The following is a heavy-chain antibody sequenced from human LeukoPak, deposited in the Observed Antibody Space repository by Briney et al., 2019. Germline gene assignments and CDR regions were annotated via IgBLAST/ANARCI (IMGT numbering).Heavy chain of an antibody. CDR1: GFTVSSNY. V-gene: IGHV3-66*01. D-gene: IGHD5-18*01. Sequence: GGSLRLSCAASGFTVSSNYMSWVRQAPGKGLEWVSVIYSGGSTYYADSVKGRFTISRDNSKNTLYLQMNSLRAEDTAVYYCARAGPDSYVQGLDYWGQGTLVTVSS. CDR3: ARAGPDSYVQGLDY. CDR2: IYSGGST. J-gene: IGHJ4*02.